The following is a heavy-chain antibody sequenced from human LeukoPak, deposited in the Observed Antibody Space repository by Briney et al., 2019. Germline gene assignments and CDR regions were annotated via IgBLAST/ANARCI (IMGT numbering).Heavy chain of an antibody. Sequence: PGGSLRLSCAASGFTFSSYWMHWVRHAPGKGLVWVSRINSDGSSTSYADSVKGRFTISRDNAKNTLYLQMNSLRAEDTAVYYCARAYYYDSSGYYYPFDYWGQGTLVTVSS. D-gene: IGHD3-22*01. V-gene: IGHV3-74*01. J-gene: IGHJ4*02. CDR3: ARAYYYDSSGYYYPFDY. CDR1: GFTFSSYW. CDR2: INSDGSST.